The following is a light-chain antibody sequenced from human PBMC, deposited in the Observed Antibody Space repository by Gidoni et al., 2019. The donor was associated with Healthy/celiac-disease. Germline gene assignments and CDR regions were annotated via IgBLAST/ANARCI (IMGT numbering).Light chain of an antibody. Sequence: SYELTQPPSVSVSPGQTAIITCSGDKLGDKYACWYQQKPGQSPVLVIYQDSKRPSGIPERFSGSNSGNTATLTISGTQAMDEADYYCQAWDSSTASVFGGGTKLTVL. CDR3: QAWDSSTASV. V-gene: IGLV3-1*01. J-gene: IGLJ3*02. CDR2: QDS. CDR1: KLGDKY.